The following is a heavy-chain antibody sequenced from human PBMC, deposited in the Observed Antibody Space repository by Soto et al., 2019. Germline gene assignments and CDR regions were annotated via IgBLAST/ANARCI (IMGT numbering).Heavy chain of an antibody. CDR1: GFTFSSYW. D-gene: IGHD6-25*01. CDR2: INNDGSST. V-gene: IGHV3-74*01. CDR3: AKGSGAQSGLLDY. Sequence: EVQLVESGGGLVQTGGSLRLSCAASGFTFSSYWMHWVRQAPGKGLVWVSRINNDGSSTTYADSVKGRFTISRDNAKNTLYLQMNGLRDEDRAVYYCAKGSGAQSGLLDYWGQGTLVTVSS. J-gene: IGHJ4*02.